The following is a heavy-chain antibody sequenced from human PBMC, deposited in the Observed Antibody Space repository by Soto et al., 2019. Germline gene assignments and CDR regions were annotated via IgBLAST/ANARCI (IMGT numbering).Heavy chain of an antibody. CDR2: ISYDGSNK. J-gene: IGHJ4*02. CDR1: GFTFSSYA. D-gene: IGHD1-26*01. V-gene: IGHV3-30-3*01. CDR3: ARDQGAIRGAPIK. Sequence: QVQLVEFGGGVVQPGRSLRLSCAASGFTFSSYAMHWVRQAPGKGLEWVAVISYDGSNKYYADSVKGRFTISRDNSKNTLYLQMNSLRAEDTAVYYCARDQGAIRGAPIKWGQGTLVTVSS.